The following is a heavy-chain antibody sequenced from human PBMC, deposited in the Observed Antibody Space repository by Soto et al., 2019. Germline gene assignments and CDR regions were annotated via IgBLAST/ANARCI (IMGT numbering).Heavy chain of an antibody. D-gene: IGHD1-1*01. J-gene: IGHJ6*02. CDR2: IYPGESDT. CDR1: GYSFTSYW. V-gene: IGHV5-51*01. Sequence: PGESLKISCKGSGYSFTSYWIGWVRQMPGKGLEWMGIIYPGESDTRYSPSFQGQVTISADKSISTAYLQWSSLKASDTAMYYCASTHPNSEYYYYYGMDVWGQGTTVTVSS. CDR3: ASTHPNSEYYYYYGMDV.